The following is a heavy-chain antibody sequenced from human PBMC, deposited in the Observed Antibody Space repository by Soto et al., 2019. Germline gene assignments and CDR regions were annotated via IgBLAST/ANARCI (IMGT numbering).Heavy chain of an antibody. D-gene: IGHD5-18*01. CDR1: GFTFSSYG. CDR3: AKVGGYSYGNYYYYGMDV. CDR2: ISYDGSNK. Sequence: GGSLRLSCAASGFTFSSYGMHWVRQAPGKGLEWVAVISYDGSNKYYADSVKGRFTISRDNSKNTLYLQMNSLRAEDTAVYYCAKVGGYSYGNYYYYGMDVWGQGTTVTVSS. V-gene: IGHV3-30*18. J-gene: IGHJ6*02.